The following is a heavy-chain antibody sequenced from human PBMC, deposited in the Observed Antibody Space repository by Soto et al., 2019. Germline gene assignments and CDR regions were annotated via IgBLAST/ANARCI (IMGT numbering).Heavy chain of an antibody. J-gene: IGHJ5*02. CDR3: ARFLRLAYCGGDCSSPFAP. Sequence: ASVKVSCKASGYTFTSYYMHWVRQAPGQGLEWMGIINPSGGSTSYAQKFQGRVTMTRDTSTSTVYMELSSLRAEDTAVYYCARFLRLAYCGGDCSSPFAPWGQGTWVPVSS. V-gene: IGHV1-46*01. D-gene: IGHD2-21*02. CDR2: INPSGGST. CDR1: GYTFTSYY.